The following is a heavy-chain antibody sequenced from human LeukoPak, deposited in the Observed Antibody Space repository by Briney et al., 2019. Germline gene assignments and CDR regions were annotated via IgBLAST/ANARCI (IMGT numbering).Heavy chain of an antibody. Sequence: GGSLRLSCAASGFTFSSYWMHWVRQAPGKGLEWVSSISGGGGSTSYADSVKGRFTISRDNSKNTLYLQMNSLRAEDTAVYFCAKANRITMIVPLDYWGQGTLVTVSS. CDR2: ISGGGGST. D-gene: IGHD3-22*01. V-gene: IGHV3-23*01. CDR1: GFTFSSYW. CDR3: AKANRITMIVPLDY. J-gene: IGHJ4*02.